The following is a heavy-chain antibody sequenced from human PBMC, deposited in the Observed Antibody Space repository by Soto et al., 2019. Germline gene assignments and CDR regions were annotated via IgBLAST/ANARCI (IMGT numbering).Heavy chain of an antibody. CDR3: ASRAYSYRHFDY. J-gene: IGHJ4*02. CDR1: GFAFSTYA. V-gene: IGHV3-23*01. Sequence: VQLLESGGGLVQPGGSLRLSCAASGFAFSTYAYHWVRQAPGKGLEWVAGISVSDGSIDYADSVKGRFTISRDNSKSTLYLPLSSLRAEDSALYYCASRAYSYRHFDYWGQGTLVTVSS. CDR2: ISVSDGSI. D-gene: IGHD5-18*01.